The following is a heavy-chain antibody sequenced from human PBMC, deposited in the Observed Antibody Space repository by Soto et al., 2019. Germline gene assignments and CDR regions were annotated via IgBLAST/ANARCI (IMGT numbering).Heavy chain of an antibody. Sequence: PGGSLRLSCAASGFTFDDYAMHWVRQAPGKGLEWVSGISWNSGSIGYADSAKGRFTISRDNAKNSLYLQMNSLRAEDTALYYCARGTSRQQLVRCFDYWGQGTLVTVSS. J-gene: IGHJ4*02. V-gene: IGHV3-9*01. CDR2: ISWNSGSI. CDR3: ARGTSRQQLVRCFDY. D-gene: IGHD6-13*01. CDR1: GFTFDDYA.